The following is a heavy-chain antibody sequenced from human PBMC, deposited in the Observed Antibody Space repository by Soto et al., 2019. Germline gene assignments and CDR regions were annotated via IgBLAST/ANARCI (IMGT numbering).Heavy chain of an antibody. CDR2: IYPGDSDI. D-gene: IGHD3-16*01. CDR1: GYSFTTYW. V-gene: IGHV5-51*01. CDR3: ARQELGVGPVY. Sequence: VESLKISCKGSGYSFTTYWIGWVRQMPGKGLEWMGIIYPGDSDIRYSPSFQGQVTISADKSITTAYLQWSSLKASDTAMYYCARQELGVGPVYWGQGTVVTVSS. J-gene: IGHJ4*02.